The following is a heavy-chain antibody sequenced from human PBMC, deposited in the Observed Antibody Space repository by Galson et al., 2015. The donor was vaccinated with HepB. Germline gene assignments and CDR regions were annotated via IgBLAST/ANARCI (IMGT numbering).Heavy chain of an antibody. CDR3: ARIHYYDSSGRPPAGFDY. CDR2: IDWDDDK. Sequence: PALVKPTQTLTLTCTFSGFSLSTSGMCVSWIRQPPGKALEWLARIDWDDDKYYSTSLKTRLTISKDTSKNQVVLTMTNMDPVDTATYYCARIHYYDSSGRPPAGFDYWGQGTLVTVSS. CDR1: GFSLSTSGMC. D-gene: IGHD3-22*01. J-gene: IGHJ4*02. V-gene: IGHV2-70*11.